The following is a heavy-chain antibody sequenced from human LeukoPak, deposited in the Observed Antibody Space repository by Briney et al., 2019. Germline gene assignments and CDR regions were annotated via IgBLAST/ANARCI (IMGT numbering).Heavy chain of an antibody. V-gene: IGHV4-59*01. CDR1: GDSISTYY. CDR2: IYYSGST. CDR3: ASMYSSMLPKYYFDY. J-gene: IGHJ4*02. D-gene: IGHD6-19*01. Sequence: SETLSLTCTVSGDSISTYYWSWIRQPPGKGLEWIGYIYYSGSTNYNPPLKSRVTISVDTSKNQFSLKLSSVTAADTAVYYCASMYSSMLPKYYFDYWGQGTLVTVSS.